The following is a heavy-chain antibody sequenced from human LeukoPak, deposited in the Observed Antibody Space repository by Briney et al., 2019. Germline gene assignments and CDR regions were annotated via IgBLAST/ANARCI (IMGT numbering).Heavy chain of an antibody. CDR3: ARVDDWNALEY. D-gene: IGHD1-1*01. CDR2: IYYSGGT. Sequence: SETLSLTCTVSGGSLNNYYWSWIRQPPGKALERIGYIYYSGGTNYNPSLKSRVTIPVDTSKNQFSLKLRSVTAADTALYYCARVDDWNALEYWGHGTLVTVSS. V-gene: IGHV4-59*01. J-gene: IGHJ4*01. CDR1: GGSLNNYY.